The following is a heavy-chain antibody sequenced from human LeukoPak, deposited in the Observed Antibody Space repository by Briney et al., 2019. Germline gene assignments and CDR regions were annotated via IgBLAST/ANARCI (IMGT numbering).Heavy chain of an antibody. CDR1: GFTLDSYS. CDR3: ASSPSVYYYYYMDV. CDR2: ITKNGADI. Sequence: GGSLRLSCVASGFTLDSYSMIWVRQVPGKGLEWVSSITKNGADIYYADSVKGRFTISRDNAKNSLYLQMNSLRAEDTAVYYCASSPSVYYYYYMDVWGKGTTVTVSS. D-gene: IGHD5/OR15-5a*01. J-gene: IGHJ6*03. V-gene: IGHV3-21*04.